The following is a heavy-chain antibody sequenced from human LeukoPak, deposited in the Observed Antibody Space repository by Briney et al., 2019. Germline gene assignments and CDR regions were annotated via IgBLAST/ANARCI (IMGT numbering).Heavy chain of an antibody. D-gene: IGHD2-15*01. Sequence: ASVKASCKTSGYTFTSYGISWVRQAPGQGLEWMGWISAYNGDTSSAQKVQGRVTMTTDTSTSTAYMELRSLRSDDTAVYYCARQVLIAGGRYGMDVWGQGTTVTVSS. CDR1: GYTFTSYG. CDR2: ISAYNGDT. CDR3: ARQVLIAGGRYGMDV. J-gene: IGHJ6*02. V-gene: IGHV1-18*01.